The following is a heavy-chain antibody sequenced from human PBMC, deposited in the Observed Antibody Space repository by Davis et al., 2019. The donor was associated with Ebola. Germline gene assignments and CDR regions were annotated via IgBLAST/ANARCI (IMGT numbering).Heavy chain of an antibody. D-gene: IGHD1-14*01. V-gene: IGHV3-23*01. CDR3: AKDRNTYLH. CDR1: GFNFNIYT. Sequence: GESLKIPCAASGFNFNIYTMSWVRQAPGKGLEWVASIRDSGVPTFYADSVKGRFTVSRDNSQGTLYLQMNSLRVDDTAVYYCAKDRNTYLHWGQGTLVTVSS. CDR2: IRDSGVPT. J-gene: IGHJ4*02.